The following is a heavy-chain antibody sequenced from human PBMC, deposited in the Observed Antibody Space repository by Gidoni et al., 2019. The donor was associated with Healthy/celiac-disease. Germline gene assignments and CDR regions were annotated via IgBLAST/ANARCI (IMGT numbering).Heavy chain of an antibody. J-gene: IGHJ5*02. CDR2: ISYDGSNK. CDR3: ARDSHGWFDP. Sequence: QVQLVESGGGVVQPGRSLRLSCAASGFTFSSYAMHWVRQAPGKGLEWVAVISYDGSNKYYADSVKGRFTISRDNSKNTLYLQMNSLRAEDTAVYYCARDSHGWFDPWGQGTLVTVSS. V-gene: IGHV3-30-3*01. CDR1: GFTFSSYA.